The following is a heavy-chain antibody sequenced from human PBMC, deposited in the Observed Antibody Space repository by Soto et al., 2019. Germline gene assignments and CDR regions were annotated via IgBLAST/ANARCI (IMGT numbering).Heavy chain of an antibody. D-gene: IGHD2-2*01. CDR2: IRSKAYGGTT. Sequence: GGSLRLSCTASGLTFGDYTMSWFRQAPGKGLEWVGFIRSKAYGGTTEYAASVKGRFTISRDDSKSIAYLQMNSLKTEDTAVYYCTPLVVVPAAISYYYGMDVWGQGTTVTVSS. CDR3: TPLVVVPAAISYYYGMDV. V-gene: IGHV3-49*03. J-gene: IGHJ6*02. CDR1: GLTFGDYT.